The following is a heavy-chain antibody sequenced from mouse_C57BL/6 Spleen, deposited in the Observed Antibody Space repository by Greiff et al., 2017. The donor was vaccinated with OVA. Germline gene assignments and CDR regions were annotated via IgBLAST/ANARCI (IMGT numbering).Heavy chain of an antibody. D-gene: IGHD1-1*01. J-gene: IGHJ2*01. V-gene: IGHV14-2*01. Sequence: EVQLQQSGAELVKPGASVKLSCTASGFNIKDYYMHWVKQRTEQGLEWIGRIDPEDGETKYAPKFQGKATITADTSSNTAYLQLSSLTYEDTAVYYCTTTYGSSPSFDYWGQGTTLTVSS. CDR1: GFNIKDYY. CDR2: IDPEDGET. CDR3: TTTYGSSPSFDY.